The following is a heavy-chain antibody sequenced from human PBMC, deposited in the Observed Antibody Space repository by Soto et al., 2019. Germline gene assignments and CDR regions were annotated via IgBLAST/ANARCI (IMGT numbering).Heavy chain of an antibody. CDR3: VGQQKLPWVNY. CDR2: IYPDDSYT. J-gene: IGHJ4*02. Sequence: GEPLKISCKGSGYSFFGYWIGWVRQMPGKGLEWMGIIYPDDSYTRYSPPFQGHVTISADKSISTAYLHWSSLKASDTAMYCCVGQQKLPWVNYWGQGTQVTVSS. CDR1: GYSFFGYW. V-gene: IGHV5-51*01. D-gene: IGHD1-1*01.